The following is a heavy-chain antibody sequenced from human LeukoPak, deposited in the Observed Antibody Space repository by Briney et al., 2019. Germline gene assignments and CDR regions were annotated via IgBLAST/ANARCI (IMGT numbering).Heavy chain of an antibody. Sequence: ASVKVSCKASGYTFTGYYMHWVRQAPGQGLEWMGWINPNSGGTNYAQKFQGRVTMTRDTSISTAYMELSRLRSDDTAVYYCARGGSYYDSSADHAFDIWGQGTMVTVSS. CDR1: GYTFTGYY. CDR3: ARGGSYYDSSADHAFDI. V-gene: IGHV1-2*02. D-gene: IGHD3-22*01. CDR2: INPNSGGT. J-gene: IGHJ3*02.